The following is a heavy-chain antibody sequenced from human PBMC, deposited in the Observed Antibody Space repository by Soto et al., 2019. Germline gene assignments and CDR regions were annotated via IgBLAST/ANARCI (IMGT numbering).Heavy chain of an antibody. CDR1: GFTFRNYG. D-gene: IGHD1-7*01. CDR3: ARDLSGTIDY. Sequence: QVQLVESGGGVVQPGRSLRLSCAASGFTFRNYGMHWVRQAPGKGLEWVARLWHDGGEKYYADSVKGRFTISRDVSKNTLYLQMNSLRADDTAVYYCARDLSGTIDYWGQGTLVTVSS. CDR2: LWHDGGEK. V-gene: IGHV3-33*01. J-gene: IGHJ4*02.